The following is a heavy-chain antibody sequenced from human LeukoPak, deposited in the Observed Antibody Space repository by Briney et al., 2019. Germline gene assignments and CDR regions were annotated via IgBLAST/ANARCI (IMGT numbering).Heavy chain of an antibody. CDR1: GFTFSTSA. Sequence: GGSLRLSCVVSGFTFSTSAMSWVRQAPGKGLDWVANIKQDGTDKYYVDSVKGRFTISRDNAKNLLYLQMNSLRAEDTAVYYCAREKLDTRGYVDYWGQGTLVTVSS. V-gene: IGHV3-7*01. CDR2: IKQDGTDK. J-gene: IGHJ4*02. CDR3: AREKLDTRGYVDY. D-gene: IGHD3-22*01.